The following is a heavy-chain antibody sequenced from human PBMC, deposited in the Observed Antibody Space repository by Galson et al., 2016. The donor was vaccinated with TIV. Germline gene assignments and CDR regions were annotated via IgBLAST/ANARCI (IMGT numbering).Heavy chain of an antibody. CDR2: IYPSGTT. CDR1: GDSISSPDYY. D-gene: IGHD1-26*01. V-gene: IGHV4-61*02. Sequence: TLSLTCTVSGDSISSPDYYWSWIRQSAGQGLEWIGRIYPSGTTNYNPSLVSRVTISVDRSKNEFSLKLTSVTAADTAVYYCATEVKSGSFPEFWGQGTLVTVSS. CDR3: ATEVKSGSFPEF. J-gene: IGHJ4*02.